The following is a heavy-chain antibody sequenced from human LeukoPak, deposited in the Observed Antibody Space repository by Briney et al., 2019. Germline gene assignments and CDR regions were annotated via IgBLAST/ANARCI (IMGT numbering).Heavy chain of an antibody. Sequence: KASETLSLTCSVSGGSISSSSYYWGWIRQPPGKGLEWIGSIYYSGSTYYNPSLKSRVTISVDTSKNQFSLKLSSVTAADTAVYYCAGYSGYPCWGQGTLVTVSS. CDR2: IYYSGST. J-gene: IGHJ4*02. CDR1: GGSISSSSYY. D-gene: IGHD5-12*01. CDR3: AGYSGYPC. V-gene: IGHV4-39*01.